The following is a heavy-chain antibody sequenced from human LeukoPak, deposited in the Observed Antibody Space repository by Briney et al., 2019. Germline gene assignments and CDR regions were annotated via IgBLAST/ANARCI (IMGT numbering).Heavy chain of an antibody. CDR3: ARLGLEWFHFYYMDV. Sequence: AAVKVSCKASGYTFTSYDINWVRQAPGQGLEWMGWMNPNTGDTGYAQKFQGRVTMTRNTSISTAYMELSSLRSEDTAVYYCARLGLEWFHFYYMDVWGKGTTVIVSS. CDR1: GYTFTSYD. J-gene: IGHJ6*03. CDR2: MNPNTGDT. D-gene: IGHD3-3*01. V-gene: IGHV1-8*01.